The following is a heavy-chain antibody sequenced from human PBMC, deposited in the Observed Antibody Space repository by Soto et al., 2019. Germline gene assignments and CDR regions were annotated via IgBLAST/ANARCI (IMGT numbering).Heavy chain of an antibody. D-gene: IGHD3-22*01. CDR1: GFSFSNYA. CDR3: ARGRHYYESSGYLDY. V-gene: IGHV3-30-3*01. J-gene: IGHJ4*02. Sequence: QVQLVESGGGVVQPGRSLRLSCAASGFSFSNYAMHWVRQAPGKGLEWVAVISYDGSNEYYADSVRGRFTISRDNSTNTLYLQMNSLRAEDTAVYYCARGRHYYESSGYLDYWGQGTLVTVSS. CDR2: ISYDGSNE.